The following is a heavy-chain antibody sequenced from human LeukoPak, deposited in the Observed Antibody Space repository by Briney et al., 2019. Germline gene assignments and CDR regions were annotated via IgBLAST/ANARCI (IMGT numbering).Heavy chain of an antibody. CDR1: GFTFSSCA. CDR2: ISGSGDRT. Sequence: GGSLRLSCAASGFTFSSCAMSWVRQAPGKGLEWVSTISGSGDRTYYADSVKGRFTIARDNSKNTLYLQVNSLRAEDTAVYYCAKVDCSAGSCYSIDYWGQGTLVTVSS. CDR3: AKVDCSAGSCYSIDY. J-gene: IGHJ4*02. D-gene: IGHD2-15*01. V-gene: IGHV3-23*01.